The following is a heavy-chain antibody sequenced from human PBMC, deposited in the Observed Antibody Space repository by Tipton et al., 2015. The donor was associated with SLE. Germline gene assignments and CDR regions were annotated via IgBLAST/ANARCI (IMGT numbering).Heavy chain of an antibody. CDR3: ARDRITMTVGAFDI. D-gene: IGHD3-22*01. Sequence: TLSLTCTVSGGSISSGSYYWSWIRQPAGKGLEWIGRIYTSGSTNYNPSLKSRVTISVDTSKNQFSPKLSSVTAADTAVYYCARDRITMTVGAFDIWGQGTMVTVSS. CDR2: IYTSGST. J-gene: IGHJ3*02. CDR1: GGSISSGSYY. V-gene: IGHV4-61*02.